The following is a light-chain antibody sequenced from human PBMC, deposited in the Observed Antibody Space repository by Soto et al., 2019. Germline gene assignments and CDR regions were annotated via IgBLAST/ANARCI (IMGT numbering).Light chain of an antibody. J-gene: IGLJ2*01. CDR2: EVS. CDR3: TSYTGSNTVV. Sequence: QSALTQPASVSGSPGQSITISCTGTSSDVGGYSYVSWYQQHPGKAPKLMTYEVSNRPSGLSNRFSGSKSGNTASLTISGLQAEDEADYYCTSYTGSNTVVFGGGTKVTVL. V-gene: IGLV2-14*01. CDR1: SSDVGGYSY.